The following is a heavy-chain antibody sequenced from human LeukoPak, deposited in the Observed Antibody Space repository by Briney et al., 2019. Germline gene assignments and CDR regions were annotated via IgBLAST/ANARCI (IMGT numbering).Heavy chain of an antibody. V-gene: IGHV1-69*04. J-gene: IGHJ6*02. CDR1: GGTFSSYA. CDR2: IIPILGIA. CDR3: ARDGGSTSHYYYGMDV. Sequence: SVKVSCKASGGTFSSYAISWVRQAPGQGVEWMGRIIPILGIANYAQKFQGRVTITADKSTSTAYMELSSLRSEDTAVYYCARDGGSTSHYYYGMDVWGQGTTVTVSS. D-gene: IGHD2-2*01.